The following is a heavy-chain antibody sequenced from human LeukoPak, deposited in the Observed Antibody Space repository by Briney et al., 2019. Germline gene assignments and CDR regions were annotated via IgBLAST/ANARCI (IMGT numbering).Heavy chain of an antibody. J-gene: IGHJ4*02. D-gene: IGHD3-16*01. V-gene: IGHV1-3*03. Sequence: ASVKVSCKPSGYTFTSNAIHWVRQAPGQSLKWMGCINGANGNTEYSHEFQGRVTITRDTSARTACMELSILTSDDMAIYYCARGAGEGSWLIDYWGQGTLVIVSS. CDR2: INGANGNT. CDR3: ARGAGEGSWLIDY. CDR1: GYTFTSNA.